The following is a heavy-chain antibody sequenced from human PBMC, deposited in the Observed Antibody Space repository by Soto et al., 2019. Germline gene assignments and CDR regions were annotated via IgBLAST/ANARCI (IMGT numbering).Heavy chain of an antibody. CDR2: INAGNGNT. J-gene: IGHJ3*02. D-gene: IGHD2-8*01. V-gene: IGHV1-3*01. CDR1: GYTFTSYA. CDR3: ARLRGYCTNGVCYDAFDI. Sequence: VSVKVSCKASGYTFTSYAMHWVRQAPGQRLEWMGWINAGNGNTKYSQKFQGRVTITRDTSASTAYMELSSLRSEDTAVYYCARLRGYCTNGVCYDAFDIWGQGTMVTVSS.